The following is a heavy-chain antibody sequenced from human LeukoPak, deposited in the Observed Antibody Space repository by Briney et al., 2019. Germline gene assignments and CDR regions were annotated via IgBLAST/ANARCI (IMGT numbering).Heavy chain of an antibody. J-gene: IGHJ4*02. CDR2: ISGSGGST. D-gene: IGHD3-22*01. V-gene: IGHV3-23*01. CDR3: AKEEGIPSYYDSGGYFDY. CDR1: GFTFSSYA. Sequence: PGGSLRLSCAASGFTFSSYAMSWVRQAPGKGLEWVSAISGSGGSTYYADSVKGRFTISRDNSKNTLYLQMNSLRAEDTAVYYCAKEEGIPSYYDSGGYFDYWGQGTLVTVSS.